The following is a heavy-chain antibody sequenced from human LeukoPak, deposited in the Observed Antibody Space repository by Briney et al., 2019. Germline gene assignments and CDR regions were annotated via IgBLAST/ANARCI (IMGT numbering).Heavy chain of an antibody. V-gene: IGHV4-34*01. CDR1: GGSFSGYY. Sequence: SETLSLTCAVYGGSFSGYYWSWIRQPPGKGLEWIGEINHSGSTNYNPSLKSRVTISVDTSKNQFSLKLSSVTAADTAVYYCARIPSTVVTPNWYFDLWGRGTLVTVSS. CDR3: ARIPSTVVTPNWYFDL. D-gene: IGHD4-23*01. J-gene: IGHJ2*01. CDR2: INHSGST.